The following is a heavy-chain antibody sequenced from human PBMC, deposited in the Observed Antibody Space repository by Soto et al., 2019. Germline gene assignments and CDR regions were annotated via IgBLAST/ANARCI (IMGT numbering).Heavy chain of an antibody. Sequence: QVQLQESGPGLVKPSQTLSLTCTVSGASMSSGGYYWTWIRQSPGKGLEWIGYIYYSGRTYYNPSLESRVAISLDTSRSQFSLTLHSVTAADTAIYYCARDRHNNFFDPWGQGTLVTGSS. V-gene: IGHV4-31*03. D-gene: IGHD6-6*01. CDR2: IYYSGRT. CDR1: GASMSSGGYY. J-gene: IGHJ5*02. CDR3: ARDRHNNFFDP.